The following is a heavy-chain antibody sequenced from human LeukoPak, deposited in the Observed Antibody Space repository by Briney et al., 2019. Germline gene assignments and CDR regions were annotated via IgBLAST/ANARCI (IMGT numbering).Heavy chain of an antibody. CDR3: ARGDSGWYLGLGFDY. Sequence: SETLSLTCTVSRYSITSGFYWGWIRQPPGKGLEWIGSIYSSGSTYYNPSLKSRVTISVDTSKNQVSLKLRSVTAADTAVYYCARGDSGWYLGLGFDYWGQGTLVTVSS. D-gene: IGHD6-19*01. CDR2: IYSSGST. J-gene: IGHJ4*02. V-gene: IGHV4-38-2*02. CDR1: RYSITSGFY.